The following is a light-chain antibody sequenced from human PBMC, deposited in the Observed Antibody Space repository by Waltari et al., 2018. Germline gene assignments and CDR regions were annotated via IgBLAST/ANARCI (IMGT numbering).Light chain of an antibody. V-gene: IGKV3-20*01. J-gene: IGKJ4*01. Sequence: IVLTQSPDPLFLSPGQRATLSCQASETINNNFLVWYHQKPGQAPRLIIHGVSSRATAFPDRFCGSGSGTDFTLTISRLEPEDVAVYYGQQYDGSIRPFGGGTTVEI. CDR2: GVS. CDR3: QQYDGSIRP. CDR1: ETINNNF.